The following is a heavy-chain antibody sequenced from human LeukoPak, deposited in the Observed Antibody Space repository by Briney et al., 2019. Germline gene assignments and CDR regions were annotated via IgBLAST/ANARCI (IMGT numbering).Heavy chain of an antibody. CDR2: IHQSGST. D-gene: IGHD6-19*01. CDR1: EYSFSRDYY. J-gene: IGHJ2*01. V-gene: IGHV4-38-2*02. Sequence: SETLTLTCAVSEYSFSRDYYWGWIRHPAGKGLEWIDNIHQSGSTYYNHSLKRRVTISIDTSKNTFSLKLNSVTAADTAVYYCARDPGRSSGLLGWYFDLWGGGTLVTVSS. CDR3: ARDPGRSSGLLGWYFDL.